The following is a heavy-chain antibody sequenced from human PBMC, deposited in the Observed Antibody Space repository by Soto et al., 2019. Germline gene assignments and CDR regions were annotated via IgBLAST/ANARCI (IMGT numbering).Heavy chain of an antibody. CDR1: GYRSSSYW. J-gene: IGHJ6*02. V-gene: IGHV5-51*01. Sequence: PGEPLKISCNRSGYRSSSYWIAWVRQMPGKGLEWMGIIYPGDSDTRYSPSFEGQVTISADKSNSTAYLQWSSLKASDTAMYYCARQGSNGAYYYYGMDVWGQGTTVTVSS. CDR3: ARQGSNGAYYYYGMDV. CDR2: IYPGDSDT. D-gene: IGHD3-16*01.